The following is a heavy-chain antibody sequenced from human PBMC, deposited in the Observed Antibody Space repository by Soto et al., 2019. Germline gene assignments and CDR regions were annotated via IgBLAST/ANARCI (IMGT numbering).Heavy chain of an antibody. D-gene: IGHD5-12*01. J-gene: IGHJ5*02. V-gene: IGHV4-39*01. CDR2: IYDRGST. CDR1: GGSISSSNYY. CDR3: ATRRDGYIDNWFDP. Sequence: SETRSLTCTASGGSISSSNYYWGWIRQAPGKGLEWIGNIYDRGSTNYNPSLKSRDTLSVDTSKNQTSLKLTPVTAADTAVYYCATRRDGYIDNWFDPWGQGMLVTVSS.